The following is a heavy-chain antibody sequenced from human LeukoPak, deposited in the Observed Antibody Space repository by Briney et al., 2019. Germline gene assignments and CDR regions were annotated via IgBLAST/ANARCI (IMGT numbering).Heavy chain of an antibody. CDR2: IVGSGSNT. Sequence: GGSLRLSCAASGFTFSNCAMSWVRQAPGKGLEWVSAIVGSGSNTYYADSVKGRFTISRDNPKNTLYLQMNSLRAEDTAVYYCAKWGDYDILTGYYDSDYWGQGTLVTVSS. D-gene: IGHD3-9*01. CDR1: GFTFSNCA. CDR3: AKWGDYDILTGYYDSDY. V-gene: IGHV3-23*01. J-gene: IGHJ4*02.